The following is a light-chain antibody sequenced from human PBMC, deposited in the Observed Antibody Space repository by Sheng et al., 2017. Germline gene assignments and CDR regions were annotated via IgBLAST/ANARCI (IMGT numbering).Light chain of an antibody. V-gene: IGKV1-5*03. CDR2: RTS. J-gene: IGKJ3*01. CDR3: QQYSSYVT. Sequence: DIQMTQSPSTLSPSVGDRVTITCRASQNITEWLAWYQQKPGKAPNLLIFRTSSLESGVPSRFSGSGSGTDFTLTISSLQPGDSATYYCQQYSSYVTFGPGTKVQIK. CDR1: QNITEW.